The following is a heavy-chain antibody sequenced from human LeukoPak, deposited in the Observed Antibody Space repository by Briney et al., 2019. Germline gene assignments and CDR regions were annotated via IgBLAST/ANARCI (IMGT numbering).Heavy chain of an antibody. Sequence: ASVKVSCKASGYTFISYDINWVRQATGQGLEWMGWMNPNSGNTDYAEKFQGRVTMTSDTSISTAYMEVSSLRSEDTAVYYCAGGRAGSGYYYGTDVWGQGTTVTVSS. CDR2: MNPNSGNT. J-gene: IGHJ6*02. D-gene: IGHD2-8*02. V-gene: IGHV1-8*01. CDR3: AGGRAGSGYYYGTDV. CDR1: GYTFISYD.